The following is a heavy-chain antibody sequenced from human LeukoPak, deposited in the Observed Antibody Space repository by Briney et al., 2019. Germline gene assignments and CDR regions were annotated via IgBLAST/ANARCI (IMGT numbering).Heavy chain of an antibody. CDR3: ARVHITMVRGVKDNWFDP. D-gene: IGHD3-10*01. J-gene: IGHJ5*02. CDR1: GYSISSSYY. CDR2: IYYSGST. V-gene: IGHV4-61*01. Sequence: PSETLSLTCAVSGYSISSSYYWSWIRQPPGKGLEWIGYIYYSGSTNYNPSLKSRVTISVDTSKNQFSLKLSSVTAADTAVYYCARVHITMVRGVKDNWFDPWGQGTLVTVSS.